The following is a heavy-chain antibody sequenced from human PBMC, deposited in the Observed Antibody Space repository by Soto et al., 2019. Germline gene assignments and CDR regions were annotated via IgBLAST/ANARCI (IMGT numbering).Heavy chain of an antibody. Sequence: QLQLQESGPGLVKPSETLSLTCTVSGGSIRSSVYYWGWIRQSPGKGLEWIGSVLYKGSTYYNPSLKSRVTISVDTSNNQFSLKLSSVTAADTAVYYCARKGQLLNGMDVWGQGTTVTVSS. CDR2: VLYKGST. CDR1: GGSIRSSVYY. V-gene: IGHV4-39*01. D-gene: IGHD2-2*01. J-gene: IGHJ6*02. CDR3: ARKGQLLNGMDV.